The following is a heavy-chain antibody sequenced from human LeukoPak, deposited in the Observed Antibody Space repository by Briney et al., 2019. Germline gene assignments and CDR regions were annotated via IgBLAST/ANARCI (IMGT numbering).Heavy chain of an antibody. D-gene: IGHD6-13*01. Sequence: NSSEPQTLTCSVWIGPHSRYYGRWIPQPPGETRGWIGYIYFSGSTNYNPSLKSSVTISVDTSKSRVSIKVNSVTAAGTAVYYCASLYSSSWRFEYWGQGTLVTVSS. J-gene: IGHJ4*02. CDR3: ASLYSSSWRFEY. CDR1: IGPHSRYY. CDR2: IYFSGST. V-gene: IGHV4-59*01.